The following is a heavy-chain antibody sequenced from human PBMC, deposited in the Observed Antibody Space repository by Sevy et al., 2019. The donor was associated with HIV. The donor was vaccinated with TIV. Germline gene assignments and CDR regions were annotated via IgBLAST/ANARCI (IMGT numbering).Heavy chain of an antibody. CDR1: GFTFSSYA. Sequence: GGSLRLSCAASGFTFSSYAMHWVRQAPGKGLEWVAVISYDGSNKYYADSVKGRFTISRDNSKNTLDLQMNSLRAEDTAVYYCARSYGSGSLPFLDYWGQGTLVTVSS. J-gene: IGHJ4*02. CDR2: ISYDGSNK. CDR3: ARSYGSGSLPFLDY. D-gene: IGHD3-10*01. V-gene: IGHV3-30-3*01.